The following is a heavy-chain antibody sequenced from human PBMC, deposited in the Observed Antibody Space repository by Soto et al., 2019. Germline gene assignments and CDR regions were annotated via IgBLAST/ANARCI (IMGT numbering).Heavy chain of an antibody. CDR2: SIPIFGTA. Sequence: QVQLVQSGAEVKKPGSSVKVSCKASGGTFSSYAISWVRQAPGQGLEWMGGSIPIFGTANYAQTFQGRVTITADESTSTAYMELSSLRSEDTAVYYCARESRYCSGGSCYFLPGIDYWGQGTLVTVSS. J-gene: IGHJ4*02. V-gene: IGHV1-69*12. CDR3: ARESRYCSGGSCYFLPGIDY. D-gene: IGHD2-15*01. CDR1: GGTFSSYA.